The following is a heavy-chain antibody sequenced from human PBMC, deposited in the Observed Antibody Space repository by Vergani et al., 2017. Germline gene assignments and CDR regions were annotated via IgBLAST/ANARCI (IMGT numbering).Heavy chain of an antibody. V-gene: IGHV3-74*01. CDR2: INSDGDST. D-gene: IGHD1-26*01. CDR3: ARFVWEILDYFYDMGV. Sequence: EVQLVESGGGLVQPGGSLRLSCTASGFTFSNYWMQWVRQAPGKGLMWVSRINSDGDSTSYADSVKGRFTISRDNAKNTLYLQMDSLRAEDTAVYYCARFVWEILDYFYDMGVWGKGTTVTVSS. CDR1: GFTFSNYW. J-gene: IGHJ6*03.